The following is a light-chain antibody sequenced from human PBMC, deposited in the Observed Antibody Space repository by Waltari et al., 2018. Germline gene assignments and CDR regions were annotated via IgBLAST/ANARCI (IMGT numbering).Light chain of an antibody. CDR2: DTS. CDR1: QSVTNY. Sequence: EIVLTQSPAILSLSPGERASLSCRASQSVTNYLAWYQQKPGQAPRLLIYDTSNRATGIPARFSGSGFGTDFTLTISSLEPEDFAVYYCQQRRDWPVTFGGGTKVEIK. V-gene: IGKV3-11*01. J-gene: IGKJ4*01. CDR3: QQRRDWPVT.